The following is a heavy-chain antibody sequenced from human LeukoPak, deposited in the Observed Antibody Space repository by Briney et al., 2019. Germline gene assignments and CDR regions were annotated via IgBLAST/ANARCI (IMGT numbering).Heavy chain of an antibody. CDR3: ARGLDMVRGVISLDP. J-gene: IGHJ5*02. CDR1: GGSISSYY. CDR2: IYYSGST. Sequence: KPSETLSLTCTVSGGSISSYYWSWIRQPPGKGLEWIGYIYYSGSTNYNPSPKSRVTISVDTSKNQFSLKLSSVTAADTAVYYCARGLDMVRGVISLDPWGQGTLVTVSS. V-gene: IGHV4-59*01. D-gene: IGHD3-10*01.